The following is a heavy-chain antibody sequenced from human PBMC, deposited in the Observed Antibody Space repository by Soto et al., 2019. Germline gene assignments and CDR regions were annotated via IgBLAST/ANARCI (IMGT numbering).Heavy chain of an antibody. CDR2: ISGSVGST. CDR1: GFTFSSYA. V-gene: IGHV3-23*01. J-gene: IGHJ4*02. D-gene: IGHD3-10*01. CDR3: AKSRITMVRGVIIPLDY. Sequence: GGSLRLSCAASGFTFSSYAMSWVRQAPGKGLEWVSAISGSVGSTYYADSVKGRFTISRDNSKNTLYLQMNSLRAEDTAVYYCAKSRITMVRGVIIPLDYWGQGTLVTVSS.